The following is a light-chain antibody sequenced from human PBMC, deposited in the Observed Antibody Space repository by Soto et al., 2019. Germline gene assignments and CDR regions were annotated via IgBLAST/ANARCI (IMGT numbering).Light chain of an antibody. J-gene: IGKJ3*01. V-gene: IGKV3-20*01. Sequence: EIVLTQSSGTLSLSPGERATLSCRASQSVSSSYLAWYQQKPGQAPRLLIYGASSRATGIPDRFSGSGSGTDFTLTISRLEPVDFAVYYCQQYGSSPRTFGPGTKVDIK. CDR2: GAS. CDR1: QSVSSSY. CDR3: QQYGSSPRT.